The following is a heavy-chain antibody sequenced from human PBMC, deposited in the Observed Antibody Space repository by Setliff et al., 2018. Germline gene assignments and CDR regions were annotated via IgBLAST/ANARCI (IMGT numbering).Heavy chain of an antibody. V-gene: IGHV4-34*01. CDR2: ISPGGST. CDR1: VTRGSFSGYY. CDR3: ARLPNYVWGSPVDY. D-gene: IGHD3-16*01. Sequence: SETLSLTCGVFVTRGSFSGYYWSWIRQPPGKGLEWIGEISPGGSTIYNPSLKSRATLSVDTSKNQFSLRLTSVPAADTAVYYCARLPNYVWGSPVDYWGQGTLVTVSS. J-gene: IGHJ4*02.